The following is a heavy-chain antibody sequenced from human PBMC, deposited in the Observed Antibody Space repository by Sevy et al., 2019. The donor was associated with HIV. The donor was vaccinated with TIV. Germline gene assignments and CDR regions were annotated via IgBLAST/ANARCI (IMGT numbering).Heavy chain of an antibody. D-gene: IGHD2-21*01. Sequence: GGSLRLSCVASGFIFGSYEMTWVRQAPGKGLEWVSYISNSGDTISYSDSVRGRFTISRDNARNSLYLQMNSLRAEDTAVYYCARDLPPSATVVPHFDCWGQRNLVTVSS. J-gene: IGHJ4*02. CDR2: ISNSGDTI. CDR3: ARDLPPSATVVPHFDC. V-gene: IGHV3-48*03. CDR1: GFIFGSYE.